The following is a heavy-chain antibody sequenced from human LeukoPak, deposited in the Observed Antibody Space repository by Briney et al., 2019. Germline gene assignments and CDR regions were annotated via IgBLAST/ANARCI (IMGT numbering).Heavy chain of an antibody. Sequence: GGSLTLSCAASGFTFSSYWMHWVRQAPGKGLVWVSRIDSDGTNRDYADSVKGRFTISRDNAKNTVYLQMNSLRDADTAGYYCEGRATGLPEYGGQGSLVTVSS. CDR3: EGRATGLPEY. J-gene: IGHJ4*02. D-gene: IGHD3-9*01. CDR1: GFTFSSYW. CDR2: IDSDGTNR. V-gene: IGHV3-74*01.